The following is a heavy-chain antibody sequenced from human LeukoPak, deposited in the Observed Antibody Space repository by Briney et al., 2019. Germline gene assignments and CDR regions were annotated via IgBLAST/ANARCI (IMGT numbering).Heavy chain of an antibody. CDR1: GGSISSYY. CDR3: ARVRYDIMTGYGESGFDY. Sequence: SETLSLTCTVSGGSISSYYWSWIRQPPGKGLEWIGYIYYSGSTNYNPSLKSRVTISVDTSKNHFSLKLSSVTAADTAVYYCARVRYDIMTGYGESGFDYWGQGTLVTVSS. CDR2: IYYSGST. J-gene: IGHJ4*02. D-gene: IGHD3-9*01. V-gene: IGHV4-59*01.